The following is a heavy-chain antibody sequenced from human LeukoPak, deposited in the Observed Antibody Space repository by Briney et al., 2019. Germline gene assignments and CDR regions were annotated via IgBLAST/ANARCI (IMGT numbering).Heavy chain of an antibody. V-gene: IGHV4-34*01. Sequence: SETLSLTCAVYGGSFSGYYWSWIRQPPGKGLEWIGEINHSGSTNYNPSLKSRVTISVDTSKNQFSLKLSSATAADTAVYYCARWDSSGSVDYWGQGTLVTVSS. CDR3: ARWDSSGSVDY. J-gene: IGHJ4*02. CDR1: GGSFSGYY. D-gene: IGHD6-19*01. CDR2: INHSGST.